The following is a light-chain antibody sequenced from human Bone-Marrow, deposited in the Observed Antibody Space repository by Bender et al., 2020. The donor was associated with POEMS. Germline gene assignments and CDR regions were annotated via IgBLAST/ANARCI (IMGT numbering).Light chain of an antibody. V-gene: IGLV3-21*02. CDR3: HVRDTNSRHVV. Sequence: SYVVTQTPSVSVAPLQTARISCGGDDIGSKSVHWYQQKPGQAPVLVVYDDSDRPSGIPERVSGSNSGNTATLTITRVEVGDEADYFCHVRDTNSRHVVFGGGTKLTVL. CDR2: DDS. J-gene: IGLJ2*01. CDR1: DIGSKS.